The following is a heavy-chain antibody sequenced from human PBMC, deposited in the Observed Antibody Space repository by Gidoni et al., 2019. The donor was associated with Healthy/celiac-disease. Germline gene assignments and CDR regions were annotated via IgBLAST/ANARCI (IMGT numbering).Heavy chain of an antibody. CDR2: IYYSGST. D-gene: IGHD3-22*01. Sequence: QVQLQESGPGLVKPSETLSLTCTVSGGSISSYYWSWIRQPPGKGLEWIGYIYYSGSTNYNPSLKSRVTISVDTSKNQFSLKLSSVTAADTAVYYCASTLRTMINAFDIWGQGTMVTVSS. V-gene: IGHV4-59*01. J-gene: IGHJ3*02. CDR3: ASTLRTMINAFDI. CDR1: GGSISSYY.